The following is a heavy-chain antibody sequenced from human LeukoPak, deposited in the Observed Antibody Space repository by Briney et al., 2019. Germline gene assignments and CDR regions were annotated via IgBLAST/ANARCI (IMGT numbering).Heavy chain of an antibody. V-gene: IGHV3-23*01. J-gene: IGHJ4*02. D-gene: IGHD1-26*01. Sequence: GGSLRLSCAASGFTFSSYAMSWVRQAPGKGLEWVSAISGSGGSTYYADSAKGRFTISRDNSKNTLYLQMNSLRAEDTAVYYCAKFRGGIVGATHFDYWGQGTLVTVSS. CDR2: ISGSGGST. CDR3: AKFRGGIVGATHFDY. CDR1: GFTFSSYA.